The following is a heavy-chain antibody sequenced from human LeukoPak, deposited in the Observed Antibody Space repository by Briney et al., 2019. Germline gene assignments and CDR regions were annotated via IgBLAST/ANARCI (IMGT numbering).Heavy chain of an antibody. J-gene: IGHJ4*02. CDR3: ARESYSGYEGFDY. CDR2: IYSGGST. CDR1: GFTVSSNY. V-gene: IGHV3-66*01. Sequence: GGSLRLSCAASGFTVSSNYMSWVRQAPGKGLEWVSVIYSGGSTYYADSVKGRFTISRDNSKNTLYLQMNSLRAEDTAVYYCARESYSGYEGFDYWGQGTLVTVSS. D-gene: IGHD5-12*01.